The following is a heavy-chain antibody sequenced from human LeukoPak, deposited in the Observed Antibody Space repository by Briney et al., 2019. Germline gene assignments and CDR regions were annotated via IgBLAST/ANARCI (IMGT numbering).Heavy chain of an antibody. V-gene: IGHV4-59*08. J-gene: IGHJ5*02. CDR2: VFYSGST. D-gene: IGHD6-19*01. CDR1: GGSIGSYY. Sequence: SETLSLTCTVSGGSIGSYYWSWIRQPPGKGLEWIGYVFYSGSTNYSPSLKSRVTISVDTSKNQFSLKVNSVTAADTAVYYCARSPSGGWYNWFDPWGQGTLVTVSS. CDR3: ARSPSGGWYNWFDP.